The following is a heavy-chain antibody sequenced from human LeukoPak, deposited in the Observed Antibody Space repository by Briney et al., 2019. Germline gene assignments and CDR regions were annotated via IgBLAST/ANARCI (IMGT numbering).Heavy chain of an antibody. CDR2: IYYSGST. CDR3: ARDLKE. V-gene: IGHV4-59*01. Sequence: SETLSLTCTVSGGSISGYYWSWIRQPPGKGLEWIGYIYYSGSTNYNPSLKSRVTISVDTSKNQFSLKLSSVTAADTAVYYCARDLKEWGQGTLVTVSS. CDR1: GGSISGYY. J-gene: IGHJ4*02.